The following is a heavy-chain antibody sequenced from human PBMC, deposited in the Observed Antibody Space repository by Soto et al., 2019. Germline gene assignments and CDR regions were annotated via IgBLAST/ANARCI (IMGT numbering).Heavy chain of an antibody. CDR3: ARHSPDFDWLSQFDY. D-gene: IGHD3-9*01. V-gene: IGHV4-59*08. CDR1: YGTSSNLD. Sequence: PSLPNPHTWTVSYGTSSNLDWSCIRQTPGKGLEWIGYIFYFGSTNYNPSLKSRVTLSIDTSKNQLTLKLSSVTAADTAVYYCARHSPDFDWLSQFDYWGQGTLVTVSS. J-gene: IGHJ4*02. CDR2: IFYFGST.